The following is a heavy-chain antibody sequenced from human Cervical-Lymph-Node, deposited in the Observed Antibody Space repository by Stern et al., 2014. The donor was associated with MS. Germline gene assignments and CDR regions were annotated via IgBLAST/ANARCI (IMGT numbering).Heavy chain of an antibody. J-gene: IGHJ5*02. Sequence: SGPTLVRPTQTLTLTCTFSGFSLSTHGVGVGWIRQPPGKALEWLALIYWDDDKRYSPSLKSRLTITKDTSKKQVVLTVTNLDPVDTATYYCVRAHVGLVPWGQGILVTVSS. CDR1: GFSLSTHGVG. CDR3: VRAHVGLVP. V-gene: IGHV2-5*02. CDR2: IYWDDDK. D-gene: IGHD3-16*01.